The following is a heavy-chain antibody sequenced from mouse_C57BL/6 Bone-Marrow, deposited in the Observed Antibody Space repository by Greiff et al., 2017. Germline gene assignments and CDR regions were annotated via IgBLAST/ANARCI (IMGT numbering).Heavy chain of an antibody. CDR2: IDPADGYT. CDR3: SRRWLYYDRDD. CDR1: GFNFNDYY. V-gene: IGHV14-2*01. Sequence: VQLQQSGAELVKPGASVKLSCTASGFNFNDYYMHWVKQRPEQGLEWIGRIDPADGYTKYAPKFQGKATITADTSSNTAYLQLSSLTSEDTAVYYYSRRWLYYDRDDWGTGTSVTVSS. J-gene: IGHJ4*01. D-gene: IGHD2-3*01.